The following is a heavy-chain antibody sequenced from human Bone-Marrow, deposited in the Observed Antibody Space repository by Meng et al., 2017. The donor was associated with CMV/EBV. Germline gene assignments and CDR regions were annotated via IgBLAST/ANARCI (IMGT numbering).Heavy chain of an antibody. CDR1: GGPISSGGYF. Sequence: SETLSLTCTVSGGPISSGGYFWAWIRQPPGKRLEWIGSIHYSGGSYYNPSLKSRVTISVDTSKNQFCLRLSSLTAADPAVYYCARVREGSGAAWGRGTLVNVSS. CDR2: IHYSGGS. V-gene: IGHV4-39*01. D-gene: IGHD5-24*01. J-gene: IGHJ5*01. CDR3: ARVREGSGAA.